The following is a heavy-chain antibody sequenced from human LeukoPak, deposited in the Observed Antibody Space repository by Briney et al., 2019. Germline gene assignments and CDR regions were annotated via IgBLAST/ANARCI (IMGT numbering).Heavy chain of an antibody. Sequence: ASVKVSCKASGYTFTGDYLHWVRQAPGQGLEWMGWINPNSGDTNFAQKFQGRVTMTRDTSISTGYMELSRLRSDDTAVYFCTRGPAGHWFDPWGQGTLVTVSS. CDR2: INPNSGDT. V-gene: IGHV1-2*02. CDR3: TRGPAGHWFDP. CDR1: GYTFTGDY. J-gene: IGHJ5*02.